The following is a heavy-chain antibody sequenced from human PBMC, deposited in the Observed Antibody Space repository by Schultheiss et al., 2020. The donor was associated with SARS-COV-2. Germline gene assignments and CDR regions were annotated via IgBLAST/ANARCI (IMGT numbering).Heavy chain of an antibody. Sequence: GGSLRLSCAASGFTFSSYAMHWVRQAPGKGLEWVAVISYDGSNKYYADSVKGRFTISRDNSKNTLYLQMNSLRAEDTAVYYCAKVGDIVVVVAASYHFDYWGQGTLVTVSS. CDR1: GFTFSSYA. D-gene: IGHD2-15*01. CDR3: AKVGDIVVVVAASYHFDY. CDR2: ISYDGSNK. J-gene: IGHJ4*02. V-gene: IGHV3-30-3*01.